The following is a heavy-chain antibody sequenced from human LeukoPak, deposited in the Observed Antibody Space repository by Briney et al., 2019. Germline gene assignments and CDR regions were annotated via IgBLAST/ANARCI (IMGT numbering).Heavy chain of an antibody. CDR2: ISGSGSYT. CDR3: AKGRFTQSIFDG. Sequence: GGSLRLSCAASGFTFSSYAMSWVRQAPGKGLEWVSAISGSGSYTYYADSVEGRFTISRDNSKNTVSLQLNSLKVEDTALYYCAKGRFTQSIFDGWGQGTLVTVSS. D-gene: IGHD3-10*01. V-gene: IGHV3-23*01. CDR1: GFTFSSYA. J-gene: IGHJ4*02.